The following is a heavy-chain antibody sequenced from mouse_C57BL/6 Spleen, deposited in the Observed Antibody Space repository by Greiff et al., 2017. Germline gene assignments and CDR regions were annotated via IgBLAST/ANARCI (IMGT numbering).Heavy chain of an antibody. CDR3: ARWGDYSNYEFDY. CDR1: GYTFTSYW. J-gene: IGHJ2*01. V-gene: IGHV1-61*01. D-gene: IGHD2-5*01. CDR2: IYPSDSET. Sequence: VQLQQPGAELVRPGSSVKLSCKASGYTFTSYWMDWVKQRPGQGLEWIGNIYPSDSETHYNQKFKDKATLTVDKSSSTAYMQLSSLTSEDSAVYYGARWGDYSNYEFDYWGQGTTLTVSS.